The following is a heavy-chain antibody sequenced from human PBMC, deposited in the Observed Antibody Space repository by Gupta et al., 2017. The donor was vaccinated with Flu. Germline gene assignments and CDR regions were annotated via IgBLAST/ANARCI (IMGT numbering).Heavy chain of an antibody. CDR1: GFTFSSYA. V-gene: IGHV3-23*01. Sequence: EVQLLESGGGLVQPGGSLRLSCAASGFTFSSYAMSWVRQAPGKGLEWVSAISGSGGSTYYADSVKGRFTISRDNSKNTLYLQMNSLRAEDTAVYYCAXRVDSSGYXYVTYYYYYGMDVWGQGTTVTVSS. D-gene: IGHD3-22*01. J-gene: IGHJ6*02. CDR3: AXRVDSSGYXYVTYYYYYGMDV. CDR2: ISGSGGST.